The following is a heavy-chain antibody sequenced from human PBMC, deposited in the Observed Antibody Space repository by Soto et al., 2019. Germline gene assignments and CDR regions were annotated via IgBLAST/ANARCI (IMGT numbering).Heavy chain of an antibody. V-gene: IGHV4-34*02. CDR2: VHLTGTS. CDR1: GESFNDYF. Sequence: QVALQQWGAGLLKPSQTLSLTCAVYGESFNDYFWTWIRQSPGGGLEWLAEVHLTGTSYYNPSLKSPLAVSVETSRKQFSLNLTSLTAADTATYYCARRKDSSRYFYGMDVWGQGTTVVVSS. J-gene: IGHJ6*02. CDR3: ARRKDSSRYFYGMDV. D-gene: IGHD6-13*01.